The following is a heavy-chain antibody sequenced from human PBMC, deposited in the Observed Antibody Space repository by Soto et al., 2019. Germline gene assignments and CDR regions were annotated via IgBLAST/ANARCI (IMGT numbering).Heavy chain of an antibody. CDR1: GFTLSSYC. V-gene: IGHV3-48*01. CDR2: ISSSSSTI. Sequence: GGALRLSFAASGFTLSSYCVNWVPPAPGKGLEWVSYISSSSSTIYYADSVKGRFTISRDNAKNSLYLQMNSLRAEDTAVYYCARDHDFWSGYLVYWGQGTLVTVSS. J-gene: IGHJ4*02. CDR3: ARDHDFWSGYLVY. D-gene: IGHD3-3*01.